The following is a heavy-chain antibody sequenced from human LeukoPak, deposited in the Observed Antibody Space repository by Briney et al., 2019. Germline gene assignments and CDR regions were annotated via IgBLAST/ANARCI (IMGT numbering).Heavy chain of an antibody. D-gene: IGHD6-13*01. Sequence: VASVKVSCKASGGTFSSYAISWVRQAPGQGLEWMGGIIPIFGTANYAQKFQGRVTITADKSTSTAYMELSSLRSEDTAVYYCARDQQQLVLAYFDYWGQGTLVTVSS. J-gene: IGHJ4*02. CDR3: ARDQQQLVLAYFDY. V-gene: IGHV1-69*06. CDR1: GGTFSSYA. CDR2: IIPIFGTA.